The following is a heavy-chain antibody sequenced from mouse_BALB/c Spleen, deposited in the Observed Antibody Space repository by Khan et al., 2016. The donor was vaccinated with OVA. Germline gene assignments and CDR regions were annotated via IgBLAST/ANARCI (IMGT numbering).Heavy chain of an antibody. CDR3: ARWFDGYSSLYAMDY. Sequence: VQGVESGPGLVAPSQSLSITCTVSGFSLTSYGVHWVRQPPGKGLEWLVVIWSDGSTNYNSVLKSRLSISKDNSKSQVFLKMNSLQTDDTAIYYCARWFDGYSSLYAMDYWGQETSVTVSS. V-gene: IGHV2-6*02. D-gene: IGHD2-3*01. CDR2: IWSDGST. CDR1: GFSLTSYG. J-gene: IGHJ4*01.